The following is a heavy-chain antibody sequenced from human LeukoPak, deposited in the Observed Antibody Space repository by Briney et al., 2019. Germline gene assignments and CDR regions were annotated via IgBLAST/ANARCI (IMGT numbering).Heavy chain of an antibody. CDR3: ARIGGDSGYYYYFDY. D-gene: IGHD3-22*01. CDR2: IYYSGST. CDR1: GGSISSYY. V-gene: IGHV4-59*01. J-gene: IGHJ4*02. Sequence: SETLSFTCTVSGGSISSYYWSRIRQPPGKGLEWIGFIYYSGSTSYNPSLKSRVTISVNTSKNQFSLKLSSVSAADTAVYYCARIGGDSGYYYYFDYWGQGTLVTVSS.